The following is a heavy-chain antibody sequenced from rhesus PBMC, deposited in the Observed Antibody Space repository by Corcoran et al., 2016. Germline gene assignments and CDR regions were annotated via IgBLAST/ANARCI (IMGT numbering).Heavy chain of an antibody. Sequence: QVQLQESGPGLVKPSETLSLTCAVSGGSISGGYYWGWIRQPPGKGLEWIGNIYGNSASTYSNTSIKSRVTISKDTSKNQFSLKLSSVTAAETAVYYCARLDTVMHFDYWGQGVLVTVSS. CDR1: GGSISGGYY. CDR3: ARLDTVMHFDY. J-gene: IGHJ4*01. V-gene: IGHV4S7*01. D-gene: IGHD5-30*01. CDR2: IYGNSAST.